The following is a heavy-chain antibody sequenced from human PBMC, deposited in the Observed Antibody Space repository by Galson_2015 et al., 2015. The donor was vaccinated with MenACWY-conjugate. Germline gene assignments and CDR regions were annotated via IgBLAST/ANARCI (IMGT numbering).Heavy chain of an antibody. CDR3: ARQKGLRWETDMGV. CDR2: IFPIDSDT. V-gene: IGHV5-51*01. J-gene: IGHJ6*02. Sequence: QSGAEVKKPGESLKISCKASGYTFTNYWIAWVRQMPGKGLEWMGIIFPIDSDTRYGPSFHGQVTISADKSINTAYLQWNSLKASDTAVYFCARQKGLRWETDMGVWGQGTTVIVSS. CDR1: GYTFTNYW. D-gene: IGHD4-23*01.